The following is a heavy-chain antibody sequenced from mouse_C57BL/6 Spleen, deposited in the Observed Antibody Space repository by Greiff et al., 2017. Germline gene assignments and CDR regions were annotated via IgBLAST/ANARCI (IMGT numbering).Heavy chain of an antibody. CDR2: IDPNSGGT. D-gene: IGHD4-1*01. Sequence: QVQLKQPGAELVKPGASVKLSCKASGYTFTSYWMHWVKQRPGRGLEWIGRIDPNSGGTKYNEKFKSKATLTVDKPSSTAYMQRSSLTSEDSAVYYCARSPVGPWFAYWGQGTLVTVSA. J-gene: IGHJ3*01. CDR3: ARSPVGPWFAY. V-gene: IGHV1-72*01. CDR1: GYTFTSYW.